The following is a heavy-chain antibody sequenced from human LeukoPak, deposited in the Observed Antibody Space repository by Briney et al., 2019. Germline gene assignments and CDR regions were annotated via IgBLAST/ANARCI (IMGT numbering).Heavy chain of an antibody. CDR3: ARHMTTDMLDAFDI. CDR2: IFHRGST. CDR1: GYSISSGHY. Sequence: PSETLSLTCAVSGYSISSGHYWAWIRQFPGKGLEWIGSIFHRGSTYDNPSLKSRVTTSVDASKNHFSLTLSSVTAADTAVYHCARHMTTDMLDAFDIWGQGTMVIISS. V-gene: IGHV4-38-2*01. J-gene: IGHJ3*02. D-gene: IGHD3-10*02.